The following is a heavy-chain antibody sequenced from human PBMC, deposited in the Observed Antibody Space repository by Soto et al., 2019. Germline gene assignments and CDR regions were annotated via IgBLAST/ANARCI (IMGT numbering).Heavy chain of an antibody. Sequence: EVQLVESGGGLVQPGGSLRLSCAASGFTFSSYWMSWVRQAPGKGLEWVDNIKQDGSEKYYVDSVKGRFTISRDNAKNALYLQMNSLRAEDTAVYYCARDLGYSSSEFDYWGQGTLVTVSS. CDR1: GFTFSSYW. CDR2: IKQDGSEK. D-gene: IGHD6-6*01. CDR3: ARDLGYSSSEFDY. J-gene: IGHJ4*02. V-gene: IGHV3-7*05.